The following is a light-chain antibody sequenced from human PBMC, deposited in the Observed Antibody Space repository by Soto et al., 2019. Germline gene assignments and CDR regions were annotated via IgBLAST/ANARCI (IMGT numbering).Light chain of an antibody. CDR2: EVT. CDR3: SSYAGSNTLV. V-gene: IGLV2-8*01. Sequence: QSALTQPPSASGSPGQSVTISCTGTSSDVGGYNYVSWYHQHPGKAPKLMIHEVTKRPSGVPDRFSGSKSGNTASLTVSGLQTEDEADYDCSSYAGSNTLVFGGGTKLTVL. CDR1: SSDVGGYNY. J-gene: IGLJ2*01.